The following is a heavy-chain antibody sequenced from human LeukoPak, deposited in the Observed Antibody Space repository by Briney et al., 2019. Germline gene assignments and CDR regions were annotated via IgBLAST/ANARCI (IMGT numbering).Heavy chain of an antibody. CDR2: ISWDGGSS. CDR1: GFTFDDYA. V-gene: IGHV3-43D*03. CDR3: ASVRLWFGELSAFDY. Sequence: TGGSLRLSCAASGFTFDDYAMHWVRQAPGKGLEWVSLISWDGGSSYYADSVKGRFTISRDNSKNSLYLQMNSLRAEDTALYYCASVRLWFGELSAFDYWGQGTLVTVSS. J-gene: IGHJ4*02. D-gene: IGHD3-10*01.